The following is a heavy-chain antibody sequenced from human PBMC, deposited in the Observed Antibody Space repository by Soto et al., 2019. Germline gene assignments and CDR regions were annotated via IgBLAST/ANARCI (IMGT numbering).Heavy chain of an antibody. CDR3: AKDRASRFLEWSPPYYYYYGMDV. J-gene: IGHJ6*02. D-gene: IGHD3-3*01. Sequence: GGSLRLSCAASGFTFSSYAMSWVRQAPGKGLEWVSAISGSGGITYYADSVKGRFTISRDNSKNTLYLQMNSLRAEDTAVYYCAKDRASRFLEWSPPYYYYYGMDVWGQGTTVTVSS. V-gene: IGHV3-23*01. CDR1: GFTFSSYA. CDR2: ISGSGGIT.